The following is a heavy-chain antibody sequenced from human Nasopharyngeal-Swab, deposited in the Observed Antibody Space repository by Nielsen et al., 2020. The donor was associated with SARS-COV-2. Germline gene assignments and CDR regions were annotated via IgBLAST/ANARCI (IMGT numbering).Heavy chain of an antibody. CDR2: INPAGTFT. CDR3: RPWVSDFDA. J-gene: IGHJ5*02. V-gene: IGHV3-74*01. Sequence: VRQAPGKGLVWLSRINPAGTFTNYADSVKGRFTVSRDNAKKMVYLQMNSLRVDDTAIYYCRPWVSDFDAWGQGIQVTVSS. D-gene: IGHD3-16*01.